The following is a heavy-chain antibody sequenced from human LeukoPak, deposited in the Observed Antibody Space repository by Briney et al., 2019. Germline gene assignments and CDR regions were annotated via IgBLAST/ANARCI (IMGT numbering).Heavy chain of an antibody. Sequence: PSETQSLTCAVSGGSISSSNWWSWVRQPPGKGLEWIGEIYHSGSTNYNPSLKSRVTISVDKSKNQFSLKLSSVTAADTAVYYCATNCYDSSVGSRTFDIWGQGTMVTVSS. J-gene: IGHJ3*02. CDR3: ATNCYDSSVGSRTFDI. D-gene: IGHD3-22*01. CDR2: IYHSGST. V-gene: IGHV4-4*02. CDR1: GGSISSSNW.